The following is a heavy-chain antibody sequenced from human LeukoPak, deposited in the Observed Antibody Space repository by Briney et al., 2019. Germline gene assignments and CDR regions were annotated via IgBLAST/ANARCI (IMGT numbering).Heavy chain of an antibody. Sequence: ASVKVSCKTSGYTFSNHGISWVRQAPGQGLEWMGRINPNSGGTNYAQKFQGRVTMTRDTSISTAYMELSRLRSDDTAVYYCARAITPLVLELADYWGQGTLVTVSS. CDR3: ARAITPLVLELADY. CDR2: INPNSGGT. D-gene: IGHD1-7*01. CDR1: GYTFSNHG. V-gene: IGHV1-2*06. J-gene: IGHJ4*02.